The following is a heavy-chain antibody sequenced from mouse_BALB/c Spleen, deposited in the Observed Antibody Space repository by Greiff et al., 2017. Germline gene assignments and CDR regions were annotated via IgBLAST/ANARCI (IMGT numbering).Heavy chain of an antibody. V-gene: IGHV1-7*01. Sequence: QVQLQQSGAELAKPGASVKMSCKASGYTFTSYWMHWVKQRPGQGLEWIGYINPSTGYTEYNQKFKDKATLTADKSSSTAYMQLSSLTSEDSAVYYCARRGDYGSRGFAYWGQGTLVTGSA. CDR3: ARRGDYGSRGFAY. J-gene: IGHJ3*01. CDR2: INPSTGYT. CDR1: GYTFTSYW. D-gene: IGHD1-1*01.